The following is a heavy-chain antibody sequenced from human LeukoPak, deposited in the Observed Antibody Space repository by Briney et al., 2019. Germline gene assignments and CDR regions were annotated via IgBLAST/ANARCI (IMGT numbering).Heavy chain of an antibody. J-gene: IGHJ4*02. D-gene: IGHD1-1*01. CDR2: IYYSGTT. CDR1: GGSISSYY. V-gene: IGHV4-59*08. CDR3: ARQRTPGTIAY. Sequence: PSETQSLTCTVSGGSISSYYWSWIRQPPGKGLEWIGYIYYSGTTNYNPSLKSQVTISVDTSKNQFSLKLSSVTAADTAVYYCARQRTPGTIAYWGQGTLVTVSS.